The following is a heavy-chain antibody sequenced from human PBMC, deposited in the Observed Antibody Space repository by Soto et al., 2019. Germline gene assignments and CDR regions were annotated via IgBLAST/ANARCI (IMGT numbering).Heavy chain of an antibody. CDR1: GGTITTGGHF. Sequence: QVQLQESGPGLVKAAQTLSLTCTVSGGTITTGGHFWSWIRQYPGKGLEWIGYIYYSGTTHYNPSLKSRVTISIATSKNQFSLNLSSVTAADTAVYYCARVVSGSYLAYWGQGTLVTVSS. D-gene: IGHD1-26*01. J-gene: IGHJ4*02. CDR2: IYYSGTT. CDR3: ARVVSGSYLAY. V-gene: IGHV4-31*03.